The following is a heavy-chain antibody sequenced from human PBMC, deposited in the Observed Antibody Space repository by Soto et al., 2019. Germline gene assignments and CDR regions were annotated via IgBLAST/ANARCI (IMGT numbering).Heavy chain of an antibody. CDR3: TGSVTVATIDY. V-gene: IGHV3-15*01. CDR2: IKSKTDGGTT. D-gene: IGHD4-17*01. Sequence: EVQLVESGGGLVQPGGSLRLSCAASGFTFSNAWMSWVRQAPGKGLEWVGRIKSKTDGGTTDYAAPVKGRFTISRDDSKNTLYLQMNSLKTEDTAVYYCTGSVTVATIDYWGQGTLVTVSS. J-gene: IGHJ4*02. CDR1: GFTFSNAW.